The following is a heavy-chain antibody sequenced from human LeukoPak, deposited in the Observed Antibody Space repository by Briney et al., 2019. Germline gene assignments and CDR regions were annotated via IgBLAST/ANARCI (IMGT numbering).Heavy chain of an antibody. CDR2: IGSSGSTV. Sequence: GGSLRFSCAASGFTFSTYEMNWVRQAPGKVLEWVSYIGSSGSTVYYADSVKGRFTISRDNSKNTLYVQMNSLRAEDTAVYYCAKESMWFGESNPFDYWGQGTLVTVSS. J-gene: IGHJ4*02. CDR1: GFTFSTYE. CDR3: AKESMWFGESNPFDY. D-gene: IGHD3-10*01. V-gene: IGHV3-48*03.